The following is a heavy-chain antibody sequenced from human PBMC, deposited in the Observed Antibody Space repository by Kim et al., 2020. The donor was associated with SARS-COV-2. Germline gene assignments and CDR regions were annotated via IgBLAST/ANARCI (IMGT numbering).Heavy chain of an antibody. CDR1: GGSFSGYY. CDR2: INHSGST. D-gene: IGHD3-22*01. J-gene: IGHJ5*02. V-gene: IGHV4-34*01. CDR3: ARVQGDCSGYHGFDP. Sequence: SETLSLTCAVYGGSFSGYYWSWIRQPPGKGLEWIGEINHSGSTNYNPSLKSRVTISVDTSKNQFSLKLSSVTAADTAVYYCARVQGDCSGYHGFDPWGQGTLVTVSS.